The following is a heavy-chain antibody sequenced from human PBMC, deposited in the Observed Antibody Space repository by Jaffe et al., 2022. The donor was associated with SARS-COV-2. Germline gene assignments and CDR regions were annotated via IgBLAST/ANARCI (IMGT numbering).Heavy chain of an antibody. Sequence: QVQLQESGPGLVKPSQTLSLTCTVSGGSISSGSYYWSWIRQPAGKGLEWIGRIYTSGSTNYNPSLKSRVTISVDTSKNQFSLKLSSVTAADTAVYYCAREGHIVATIFYPYYYGMDVWGQGTTVTVSS. CDR1: GGSISSGSYY. V-gene: IGHV4-61*02. CDR3: AREGHIVATIFYPYYYGMDV. D-gene: IGHD5-12*01. CDR2: IYTSGST. J-gene: IGHJ6*02.